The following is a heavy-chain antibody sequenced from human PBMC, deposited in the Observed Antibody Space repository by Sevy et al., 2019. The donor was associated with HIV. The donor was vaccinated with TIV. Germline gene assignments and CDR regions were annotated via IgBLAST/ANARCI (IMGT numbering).Heavy chain of an antibody. D-gene: IGHD6-6*01. CDR2: IHYSGST. V-gene: IGHV4-59*01. Sequence: SETLSLTCTVSGDSISSYYWSWMRQPPGKGLEWIGYIHYSGSTNYNPSLKSRVTISVDTSKSQFSLNLNSVTAADTAVYFCARASGQSTSSRYFDFWGQRTVVTVSS. J-gene: IGHJ4*02. CDR1: GDSISSYY. CDR3: ARASGQSTSSRYFDF.